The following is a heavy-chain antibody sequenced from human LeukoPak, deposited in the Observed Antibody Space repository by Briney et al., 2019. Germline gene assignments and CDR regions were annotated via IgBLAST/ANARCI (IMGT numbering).Heavy chain of an antibody. Sequence: GGSLTLSCAASGFTVSSNYISWVRQAPGKGLEWVSVIYSCGSTYYADSVKGRFAISIDNSKHTLYLPMDGLRAEDTAVDYCAKSSADTAMVYFDFWGQGTLVTVSS. CDR3: AKSSADTAMVYFDF. CDR2: IYSCGST. V-gene: IGHV3-66*03. J-gene: IGHJ4*02. CDR1: GFTVSSNY. D-gene: IGHD5-18*01.